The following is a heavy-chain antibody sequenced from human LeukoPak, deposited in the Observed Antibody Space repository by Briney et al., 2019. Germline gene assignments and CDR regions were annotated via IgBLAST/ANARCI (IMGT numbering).Heavy chain of an antibody. V-gene: IGHV3-49*03. Sequence: HPGGSLRLSCTASGFTLGDYAMSWFRQAPGKGLEWVGFIRSKAYGGTTEHAASVKGRFTISRHDSKSIAYLQMNSLKTEATAVYYCTRDSASVTLDAFDIWGPGKMVTVSS. CDR1: GFTLGDYA. CDR2: IRSKAYGGTT. CDR3: TRDSASVTLDAFDI. D-gene: IGHD2-21*02. J-gene: IGHJ3*02.